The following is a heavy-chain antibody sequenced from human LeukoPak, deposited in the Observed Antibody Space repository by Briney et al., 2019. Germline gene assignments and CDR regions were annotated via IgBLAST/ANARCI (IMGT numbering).Heavy chain of an antibody. Sequence: SVKVSCKASGGTFSSYAISWVRQAPGQGLEWMGGTIPIFGTANYAQKFQGRVTITTDESTSTAYMELSSLRSEDTAVYYCARGTDYGDEEYYMDVWGKGTTVTVSS. CDR1: GGTFSSYA. CDR3: ARGTDYGDEEYYMDV. J-gene: IGHJ6*03. D-gene: IGHD4-17*01. V-gene: IGHV1-69*05. CDR2: TIPIFGTA.